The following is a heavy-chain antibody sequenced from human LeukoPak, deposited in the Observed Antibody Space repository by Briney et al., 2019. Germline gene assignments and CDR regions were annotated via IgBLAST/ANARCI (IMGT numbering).Heavy chain of an antibody. Sequence: GASVKVSCKASGYTFSDYFIHWVRQAPGQGLEWMGWIIPKSGTTNYAQRFRDRVTVTSDTSTAYMDLSRLTSDDTAVYYCARDLRSGGVTYGQDSWGQGTLVTVSS. CDR3: ARDLRSGGVTYGQDS. CDR2: IIPKSGTT. J-gene: IGHJ4*02. D-gene: IGHD5-18*01. V-gene: IGHV1-2*02. CDR1: GYTFSDYF.